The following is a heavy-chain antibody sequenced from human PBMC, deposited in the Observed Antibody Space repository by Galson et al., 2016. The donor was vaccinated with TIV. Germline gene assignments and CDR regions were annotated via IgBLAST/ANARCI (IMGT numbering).Heavy chain of an antibody. Sequence: SLRLSCAASGFAFSTYAMHWVRQAPGKGLEWVALISYYGSDKYYADSVKGRFTSSRDNSKNTLYLQMNNLRAEDTAVYYCARGDYPATVTTYYYYGMDVWGQGTTVTVSS. CDR3: ARGDYPATVTTYYYYGMDV. D-gene: IGHD4-11*01. V-gene: IGHV3-30-3*01. J-gene: IGHJ6*02. CDR1: GFAFSTYA. CDR2: ISYYGSDK.